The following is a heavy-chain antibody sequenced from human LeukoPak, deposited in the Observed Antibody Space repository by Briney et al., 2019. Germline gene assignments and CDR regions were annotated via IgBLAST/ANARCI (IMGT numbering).Heavy chain of an antibody. V-gene: IGHV1-69*05. CDR3: PSETGSPLPRLYYYYYYIDP. Sequence: ASVKVSCKAPGGTFISYAISWVRQAPGQGLEWMGGIIHIFGTANYAQKFQGRVTITTDESTSTAYMELSSLRSEDTAVSYCPSETGSPLPRLYYYYYYIDPWGKGTTVTVSS. CDR2: IIHIFGTA. J-gene: IGHJ6*03. CDR1: GGTFISYA. D-gene: IGHD1-14*01.